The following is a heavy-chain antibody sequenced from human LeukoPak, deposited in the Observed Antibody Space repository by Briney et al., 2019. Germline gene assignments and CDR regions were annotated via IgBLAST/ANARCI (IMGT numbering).Heavy chain of an antibody. CDR1: GGSFSGYY. CDR2: INHSGST. D-gene: IGHD2-2*01. J-gene: IGHJ1*01. V-gene: IGHV4-34*01. Sequence: PSETLSLTCAVYGGSFSGYYWSWIRQPAWKGLEWIGEINHSGSTNYNPSLKSRVTISVDTSKNQFSLKLSSVTAADTAVYYCASDYYCSSTSCRAAEYFQHWGQGTLVTVSS. CDR3: ASDYYCSSTSCRAAEYFQH.